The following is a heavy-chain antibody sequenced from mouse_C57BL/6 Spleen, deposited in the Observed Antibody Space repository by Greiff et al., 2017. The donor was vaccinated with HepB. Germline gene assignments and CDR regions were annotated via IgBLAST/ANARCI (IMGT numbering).Heavy chain of an antibody. D-gene: IGHD2-1*01. CDR1: GFTFSSYT. Sequence: EVKVEESGGGLVKPGGSLKLSCAASGFTFSSYTMSWVRQTPEKRLEWVATISGGGGNTYYPDSVKGRFTISRDNAKNTLYLQMSSLRSEDTALYYCARHYGNYWYFDVWGTGTTVTVSS. J-gene: IGHJ1*03. CDR3: ARHYGNYWYFDV. CDR2: ISGGGGNT. V-gene: IGHV5-9*01.